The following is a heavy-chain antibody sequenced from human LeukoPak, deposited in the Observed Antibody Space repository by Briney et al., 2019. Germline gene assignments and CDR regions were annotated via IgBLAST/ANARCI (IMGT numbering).Heavy chain of an antibody. J-gene: IGHJ4*02. CDR3: ARGAYYYQD. CDR1: GFTFSSHS. D-gene: IGHD3-10*01. CDR2: ISSSSSTI. V-gene: IGHV3-48*01. Sequence: GGSLRLSCAASGFTFSSHSMNWVRQAPGKGLEWVSYISSSSSTIYYADSVKGRFTISRDNAKNSLYLQMNSLRAEDTAVYYCARGAYYYQDWGQGTLVTVSS.